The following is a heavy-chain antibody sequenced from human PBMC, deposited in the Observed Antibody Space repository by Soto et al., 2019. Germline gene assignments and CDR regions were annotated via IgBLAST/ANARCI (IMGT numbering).Heavy chain of an antibody. Sequence: PGGSLRLSCTASGFTFGDYAMSWFRQAPGKGLEWVGFIRSKAYGGTTEYAASVKGRFTISRDDSKSIAYLQMNSLKTEDTAVYYCTRDGRVMATIQGYYFDYWGQGTLVTVSS. CDR2: IRSKAYGGTT. CDR3: TRDGRVMATIQGYYFDY. V-gene: IGHV3-49*03. J-gene: IGHJ4*02. CDR1: GFTFGDYA. D-gene: IGHD2-21*01.